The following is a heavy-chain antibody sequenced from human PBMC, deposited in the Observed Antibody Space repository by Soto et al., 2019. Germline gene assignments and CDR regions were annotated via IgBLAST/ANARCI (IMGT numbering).Heavy chain of an antibody. D-gene: IGHD5-18*01. V-gene: IGHV4-59*01. Sequence: SETLSLTCTVSGGSISSYYWSWIRQPPGKGLEWIGYIYYSGSTNYNPSLKSRVTISVDTSKNQFSLKLSSVTAADTAVYYCARVGYRYGYPYYYYGMDVWGQGTTVTVSS. CDR1: GGSISSYY. J-gene: IGHJ6*02. CDR3: ARVGYRYGYPYYYYGMDV. CDR2: IYYSGST.